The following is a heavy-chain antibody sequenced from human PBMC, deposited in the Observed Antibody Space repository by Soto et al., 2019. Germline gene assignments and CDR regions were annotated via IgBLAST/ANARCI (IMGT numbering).Heavy chain of an antibody. J-gene: IGHJ6*02. CDR3: GGTTVTKYYYGMDV. Sequence: SETLSLTCTVSGGSVSSGSYYWSWIRQPPGKGLEWIGYIYYSGSTNYNPSLKSRVTISVDTSKNQFSLKLSSVTAADTAVYYCGGTTVTKYYYGMDVWGQGTTVTVSS. D-gene: IGHD4-4*01. CDR1: GGSVSSGSYY. CDR2: IYYSGST. V-gene: IGHV4-61*01.